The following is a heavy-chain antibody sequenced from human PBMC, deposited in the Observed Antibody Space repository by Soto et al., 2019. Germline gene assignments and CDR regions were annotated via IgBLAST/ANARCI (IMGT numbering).Heavy chain of an antibody. CDR1: GDSVSSNSAA. J-gene: IGHJ6*02. CDR2: TYYRSKWYN. D-gene: IGHD1-26*01. CDR3: ARDGRGIVGATTHYYYGMDV. V-gene: IGHV6-1*01. Sequence: QTLSLTCAISGDSVSSNSAAWNWIRQSPSRGLEWLGRTYYRSKWYNDYAVSVKSRITINPDTSKNQFSLQLNSVTPEDTAVYYCARDGRGIVGATTHYYYGMDVWGQGTTVTVSS.